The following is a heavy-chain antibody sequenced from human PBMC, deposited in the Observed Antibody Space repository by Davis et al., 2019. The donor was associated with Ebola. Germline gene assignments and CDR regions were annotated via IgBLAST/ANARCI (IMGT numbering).Heavy chain of an antibody. CDR3: ATFFGFRGVFDY. D-gene: IGHD3-3*01. CDR1: GYTLTELS. J-gene: IGHJ4*02. CDR2: FDPEDGET. V-gene: IGHV1-24*01. Sequence: ASVKVSCKVSGYTLTELSMHWVRQAPGKGLEWMGGFDPEDGETIYAQKFQGRVTMTEDTSTDTAYMELSSLRSEDTAVYYCATFFGFRGVFDYWGQGTLVTVSS.